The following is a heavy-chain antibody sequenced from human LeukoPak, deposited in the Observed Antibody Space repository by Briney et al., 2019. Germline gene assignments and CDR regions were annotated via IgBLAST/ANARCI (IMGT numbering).Heavy chain of an antibody. D-gene: IGHD2-21*02. CDR1: GGSISSYY. J-gene: IGHJ4*02. Sequence: SSETLSLTCTVSGGSISSYYWSWIRQPAGKGLEWIGRIYTSGSTNYNPSLKSRVTMSVDTSKNQFSLKLSSVTAADTAVYYCARVAYCGGDCYSLDYWGQGTLVTVPS. V-gene: IGHV4-4*07. CDR3: ARVAYCGGDCYSLDY. CDR2: IYTSGST.